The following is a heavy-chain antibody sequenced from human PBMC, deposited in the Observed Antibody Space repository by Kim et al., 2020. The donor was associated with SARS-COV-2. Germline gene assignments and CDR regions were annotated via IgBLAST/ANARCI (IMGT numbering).Heavy chain of an antibody. V-gene: IGHV2-26*01. D-gene: IGHD6-19*01. Sequence: STSLKSRLTISKDTSKSQVVLTMTNMDPVDTATYYCARIRPSSGWYSFDYWGQGTLVTVSS. J-gene: IGHJ4*02. CDR3: ARIRPSSGWYSFDY.